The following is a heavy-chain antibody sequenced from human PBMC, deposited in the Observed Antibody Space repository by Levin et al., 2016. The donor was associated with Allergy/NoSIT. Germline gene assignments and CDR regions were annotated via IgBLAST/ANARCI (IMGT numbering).Heavy chain of an antibody. V-gene: IGHV4-4*07. CDR3: ARGGGSSGWFVQGGMDV. J-gene: IGHJ6*02. CDR1: GGSISSYY. D-gene: IGHD6-19*01. Sequence: SETLSLTCTVSGGSISSYYWSWIRQPAGKGLEWIGRIYTSGSTNYNPSLKSRVTMSVDTSKNQFSLKLSSVTAADTAVYYCARGGGSSGWFVQGGMDVWGQGTTVTVSS. CDR2: IYTSGST.